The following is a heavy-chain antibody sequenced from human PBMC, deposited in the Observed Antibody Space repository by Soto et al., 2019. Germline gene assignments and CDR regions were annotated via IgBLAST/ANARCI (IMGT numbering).Heavy chain of an antibody. CDR1: GGSISSYY. CDR3: AGGGGDCSGGSCYASPFDY. CDR2: IYYSGST. Sequence: QVQLQESGPGLVKPSETLSLTCTVSGGSISSYYWSWIRQPPGKGLEWIGYIYYSGSTNYNPSLKGRVPISVDTSKNQFSLKLSSVTAADTAVYYCAGGGGDCSGGSCYASPFDYWGQGTLVTVSS. J-gene: IGHJ4*02. D-gene: IGHD2-15*01. V-gene: IGHV4-59*01.